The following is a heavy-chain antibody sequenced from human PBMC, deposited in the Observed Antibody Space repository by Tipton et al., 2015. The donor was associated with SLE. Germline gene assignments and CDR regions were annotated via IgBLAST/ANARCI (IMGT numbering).Heavy chain of an antibody. CDR2: IYYSGST. V-gene: IGHV4-59*12. CDR3: ARLRGTYYFDY. J-gene: IGHJ4*02. D-gene: IGHD3-16*01. CDR1: GGSISSYY. Sequence: TLSLTCTVSGGSISSYYWSWIRQPPGKGLEWIGYIYYSGSTNDNPSLKSRVTISVDTSKNQFSLKVSSVTAADTAVYYCARLRGTYYFDYWGQGTLVIVSS.